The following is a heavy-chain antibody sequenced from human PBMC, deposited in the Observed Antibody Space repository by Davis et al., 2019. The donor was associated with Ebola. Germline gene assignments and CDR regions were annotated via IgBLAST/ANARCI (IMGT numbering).Heavy chain of an antibody. J-gene: IGHJ4*02. CDR3: ARDLYDTSGYMIYFDS. Sequence: SETLSLTCAVSGGSITSTNWWSWVRQPPGKGLEWIGEIYHGGITNYNPSLKSRVTISVDKSKNQFSLKLTSVTAADTAMYYCARDLYDTSGYMIYFDSWGQGTLVTVSS. CDR1: GGSITSTNW. CDR2: IYHGGIT. D-gene: IGHD3-22*01. V-gene: IGHV4-4*02.